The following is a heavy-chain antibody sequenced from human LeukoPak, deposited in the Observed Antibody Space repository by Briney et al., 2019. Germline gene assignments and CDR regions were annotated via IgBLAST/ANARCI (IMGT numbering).Heavy chain of an antibody. D-gene: IGHD3-10*01. V-gene: IGHV4-59*04. CDR3: AIRYYYGSGSYDY. CDR2: IYYSGST. Sequence: SETLSLTCTVSGGSISGYYWSWIRQPPGKGLEWIGNIYYSGSTYYNPSLKSRVTISVDTSKNQFSLKLSSVTAADTAVFYCAIRYYYGSGSYDYWGQGTLVTVSS. J-gene: IGHJ4*02. CDR1: GGSISGYY.